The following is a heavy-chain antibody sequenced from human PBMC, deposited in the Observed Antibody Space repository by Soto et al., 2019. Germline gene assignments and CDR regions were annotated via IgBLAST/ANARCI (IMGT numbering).Heavy chain of an antibody. J-gene: IGHJ4*02. CDR1: GYTFTSYY. V-gene: IGHV1-2*02. Sequence: ASVKVSCKASGYTFTSYYMHWVRQAPGQGLEWMGWINPNSGGTNYAQKFQGRVTMTRDTSISTAYMELSRLRSDDTAVYYCARGVHDSSGTRIDYWGQGTLVTVSS. CDR3: ARGVHDSSGTRIDY. CDR2: INPNSGGT. D-gene: IGHD3-22*01.